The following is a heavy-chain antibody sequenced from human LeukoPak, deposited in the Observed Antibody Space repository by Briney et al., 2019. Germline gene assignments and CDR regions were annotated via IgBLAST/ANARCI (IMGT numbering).Heavy chain of an antibody. J-gene: IGHJ4*02. Sequence: PSGTLSLTCAVSGGSISSSNWWSWIRQPPGKGLEWIGYIYYSGSTNYNPSLKSRVTISVDTSKNQFSLKLSSVTAADTAVYYCARELGVGYYDSSGYLDYWGQGTLVTVSS. CDR2: IYYSGST. CDR3: ARELGVGYYDSSGYLDY. V-gene: IGHV4-61*01. CDR1: GGSISSSNW. D-gene: IGHD3-22*01.